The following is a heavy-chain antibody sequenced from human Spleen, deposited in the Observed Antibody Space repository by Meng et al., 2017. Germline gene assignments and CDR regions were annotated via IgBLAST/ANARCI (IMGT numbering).Heavy chain of an antibody. CDR2: IYNSGST. J-gene: IGHJ6*02. V-gene: IGHV4-61*01. Sequence: PETLSLTCIVSGGSISSGSSYWTWIRQPPGKGLEWIAYIYNSGSTNYNATPKSRVTISVDTSKNQVSLKLNSLTAADAGVYYCARDLPGSGAHPMDVWGQGTTVTVSS. CDR1: GGSISSGSSY. D-gene: IGHD3-10*01. CDR3: ARDLPGSGAHPMDV.